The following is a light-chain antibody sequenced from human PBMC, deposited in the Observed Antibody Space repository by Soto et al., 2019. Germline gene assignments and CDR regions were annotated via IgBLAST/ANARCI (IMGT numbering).Light chain of an antibody. CDR3: QQYGSSPPT. V-gene: IGKV3-20*01. J-gene: IGKJ1*01. CDR2: DAS. CDR1: QSVSSY. Sequence: EIVLTQSPATLSLCPGERATLSCRASQSVSSYLAWYQQKPGQAPRLLIYDASNRATGTPDRFSGSGSGTDFTLTINRLEPEDFALYYCQQYGSSPPTFGQGTKVDIK.